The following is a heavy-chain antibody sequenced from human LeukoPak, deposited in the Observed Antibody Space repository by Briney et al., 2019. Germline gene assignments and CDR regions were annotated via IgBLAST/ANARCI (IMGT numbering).Heavy chain of an antibody. CDR3: AKAPKSSSWLENWFDP. J-gene: IGHJ5*02. D-gene: IGHD6-13*01. CDR1: GFTFSSYA. CDR2: ISGSGGST. V-gene: IGHV3-23*01. Sequence: GASLRLSCAASGFTFSSYAMSWVRQAPGKGLEWVSAISGSGGSTYYADSVKGRFTISRDNSKNTLYLQMNSLRAEDTAVYYCAKAPKSSSWLENWFDPWGQGTLVTVSS.